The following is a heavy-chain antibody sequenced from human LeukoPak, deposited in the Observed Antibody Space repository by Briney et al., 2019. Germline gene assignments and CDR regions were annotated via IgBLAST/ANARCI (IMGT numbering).Heavy chain of an antibody. CDR2: ISGSGGST. CDR1: GFTFSSYA. V-gene: IGHV3-23*01. J-gene: IGHJ4*02. D-gene: IGHD5-12*01. CDR3: AKDEIVVATLWYFDY. Sequence: GGSLRLSCAASGFTFSSYAMSWVREAPGKGLEWVSAISGSGGSTYYADSVKGRFPISRDNSKNTLYLQMNSLRAEDTAVYYCAKDEIVVATLWYFDYWGQGTLVTVSS.